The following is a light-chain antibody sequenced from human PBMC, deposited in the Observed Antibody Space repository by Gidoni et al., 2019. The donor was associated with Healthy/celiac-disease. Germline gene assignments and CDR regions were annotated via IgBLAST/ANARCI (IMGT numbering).Light chain of an antibody. V-gene: IGLV2-14*03. CDR1: SSDVGGYNY. CDR2: HVS. Sequence: QSELTKPASASGAPGQSITISCTGTSSDVGGYNYVSLYQQHPGKAPKLIIYHVSNRPSAVSTRFSRSKSGNTASLTISGLQAEDEADYYCSSSTSSSTLTWVFGGGTKLTVL. CDR3: SSSTSSSTLTWV. J-gene: IGLJ3*02.